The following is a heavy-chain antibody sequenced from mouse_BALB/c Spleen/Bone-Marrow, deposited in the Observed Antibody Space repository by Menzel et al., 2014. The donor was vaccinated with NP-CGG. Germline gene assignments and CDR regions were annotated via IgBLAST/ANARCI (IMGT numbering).Heavy chain of an antibody. CDR2: INPSTAYT. J-gene: IGHJ2*01. CDR1: GYTFTSYW. V-gene: IGHV1-7*01. D-gene: IGHD2-4*01. CDR3: ARWGLRSDY. Sequence: QVQLKESGAELAKPGASVKMSCKASGYTFTSYWMHWVKQRPGQGLEWIGYINPSTAYTEYNQKFKDKATLTAGKSSSTAYMQLSSLTSEDSAVYYCARWGLRSDYWGQGTTLTVSS.